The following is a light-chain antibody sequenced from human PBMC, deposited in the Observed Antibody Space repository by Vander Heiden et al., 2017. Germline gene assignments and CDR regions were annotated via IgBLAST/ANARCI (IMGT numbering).Light chain of an antibody. CDR3: AAWDDSLNGHMV. V-gene: IGLV1-44*01. J-gene: IGLJ3*02. CDR2: TNY. CDR1: SSNIGSNT. Sequence: QSVLTQPPSASGTPGQTVTISRSGTSSNIGSNTVTWYQPLPGTAPKLLIYTNYLRPSGVPDRFSGSKSGTSASLAISGLQSEDEADYYCAAWDDSLNGHMVFGGGTKLTVL.